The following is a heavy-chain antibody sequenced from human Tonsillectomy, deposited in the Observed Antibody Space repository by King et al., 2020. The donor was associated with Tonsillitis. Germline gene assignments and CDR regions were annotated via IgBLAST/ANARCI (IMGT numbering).Heavy chain of an antibody. CDR3: ARVGGYSYGSDY. V-gene: IGHV4-31*03. CDR2: IYYSGST. CDR1: GGSISSGGYY. Sequence: LQLQESGPGLVKPSQTLSLTCTVSGGSISSGGYYWSWSRQHPGKGLEWSGYIYYSGSTYYNPSLKIRVTISVDTSKNQFSLKLSSVTAADTAVYYCARVGGYSYGSDYWGQGTLVTVSS. J-gene: IGHJ4*02. D-gene: IGHD5-18*01.